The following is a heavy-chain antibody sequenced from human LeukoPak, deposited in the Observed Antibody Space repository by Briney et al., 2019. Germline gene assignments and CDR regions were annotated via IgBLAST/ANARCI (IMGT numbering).Heavy chain of an antibody. CDR1: GGSISSGGYY. D-gene: IGHD3-3*01. CDR3: ARGPTILPPDYYFDY. CDR2: IYYSGST. J-gene: IGHJ4*02. Sequence: PSETLSLTCTVSGGSISSGGYYWRWIRQHPGKGLEWIGYIYYSGSTYYNPSLKSRVTISVDTSKNQFSLKLSSVTAADTAVYYCARGPTILPPDYYFDYWGQGTLVTVSS. V-gene: IGHV4-31*03.